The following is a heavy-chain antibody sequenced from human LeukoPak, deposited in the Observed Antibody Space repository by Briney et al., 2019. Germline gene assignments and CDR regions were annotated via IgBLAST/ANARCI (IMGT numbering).Heavy chain of an antibody. Sequence: GRSLRLSCAASGFIFSNDAMHWVRQAPGKGLEWVAFIWFDGSNKRYADSVKGRFTISRDNSEDTLCLQMNSLRAEDTAVYYCVRDPSGSGFAFDSWGQGALVTVSS. CDR2: IWFDGSNK. J-gene: IGHJ4*02. CDR1: GFIFSNDA. CDR3: VRDPSGSGFAFDS. V-gene: IGHV3-33*01. D-gene: IGHD1-1*01.